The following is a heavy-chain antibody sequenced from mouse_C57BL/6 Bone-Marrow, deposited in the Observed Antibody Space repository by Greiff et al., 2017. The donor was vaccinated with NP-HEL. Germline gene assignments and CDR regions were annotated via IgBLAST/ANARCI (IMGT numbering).Heavy chain of an antibody. J-gene: IGHJ4*01. D-gene: IGHD2-2*01. CDR2: ISNLAYSI. CDR1: GFTFSDYG. CDR3: ARRPMVTTAGYAMDY. V-gene: IGHV5-15*01. Sequence: EVQLVESGGGLVQPGGSLKLSCAASGFTFSDYGMAWVRQAPRKGPEWVAFISNLAYSIYYADTATGRFTISRENAKNTLYLEMSSLRSEDTAMYYCARRPMVTTAGYAMDYWGQGTSVTVSS.